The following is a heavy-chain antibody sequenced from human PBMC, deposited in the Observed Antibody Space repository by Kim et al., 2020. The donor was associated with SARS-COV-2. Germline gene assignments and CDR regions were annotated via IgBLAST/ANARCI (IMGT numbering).Heavy chain of an antibody. J-gene: IGHJ4*02. CDR2: IKFDESER. V-gene: IGHV3-7*01. CDR1: GFTFDKYW. D-gene: IGHD6-13*01. Sequence: GGSLRLSCAASGFTFDKYWMSWVRQAPGKGLQWVANIKFDESERYYVDSVKGRFTISRDNAKNSLYLEMKNLRVEDTAVYYCTRDGPADGYYFDHWSQGILVTVSS. CDR3: TRDGPADGYYFDH.